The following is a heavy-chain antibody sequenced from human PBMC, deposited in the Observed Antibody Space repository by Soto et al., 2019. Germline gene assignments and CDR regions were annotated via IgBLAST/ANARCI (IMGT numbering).Heavy chain of an antibody. V-gene: IGHV3-30*18. D-gene: IGHD5-18*01. CDR1: GFTFSSYG. CDR3: AKDHRVYRYGFSTDY. Sequence: QVQLVESGGGVVQPGRSMRLSCAASGFTFSSYGMHWVRQAPGKGLEWVAVISHEGSNKQYADSVKGRFTISRDNVNNTLSLQMNSLRPEDMAVYYCAKDHRVYRYGFSTDYWGQGTLVTVSS. CDR2: ISHEGSNK. J-gene: IGHJ4*02.